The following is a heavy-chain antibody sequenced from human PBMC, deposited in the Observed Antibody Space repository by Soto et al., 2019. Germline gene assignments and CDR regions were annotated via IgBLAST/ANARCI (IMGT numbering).Heavy chain of an antibody. D-gene: IGHD6-13*01. CDR1: GGTLSRSA. J-gene: IGHJ4*02. Sequence: QVQLVQSGAEVKKPGSSVKVSCKASGGTLSRSAISRVRQAPGQGLEWMGGIIPIFGPAIYAQKFRGRVSIIADESTRTAYMEMSSLRSEDTAVYYCGTGSSWTKVESWGQGTLVTVSS. CDR2: IIPIFGPA. CDR3: GTGSSWTKVES. V-gene: IGHV1-69*01.